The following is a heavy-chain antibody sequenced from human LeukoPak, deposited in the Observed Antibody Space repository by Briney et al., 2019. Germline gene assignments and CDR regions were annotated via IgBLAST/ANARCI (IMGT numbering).Heavy chain of an antibody. CDR2: IYYSGST. V-gene: IGHV4-59*08. Sequence: PSETLSLTCTVSGGSISSYYWSWIRQPPGKGLEWIGYIYYSGSTNYNPSLKSRVTISVDTSKNQFSLKLSSVTAADTAVYYCARGSAGPVVNWNDFPSLLFDYWGQGTLVTVSS. J-gene: IGHJ4*02. CDR1: GGSISSYY. D-gene: IGHD1-1*01. CDR3: ARGSAGPVVNWNDFPSLLFDY.